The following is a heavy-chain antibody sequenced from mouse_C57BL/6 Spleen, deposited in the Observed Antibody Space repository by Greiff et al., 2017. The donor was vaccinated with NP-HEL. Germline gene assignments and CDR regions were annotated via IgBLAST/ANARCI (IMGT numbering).Heavy chain of an antibody. CDR1: GFTFSDYY. CDR2: INYDGSST. J-gene: IGHJ2*01. Sequence: EVMLVESEGGLVQPGSSMKLSCTASGFTFSDYYMAWVRQVPEKGLEWVANINYDGSSTYYLDSLKSRFIIARDNAKNILYLQMSSLKSEDTATYYCARDRGSSYYFDYWGQGTTLTVSS. V-gene: IGHV5-16*01. D-gene: IGHD1-1*01. CDR3: ARDRGSSYYFDY.